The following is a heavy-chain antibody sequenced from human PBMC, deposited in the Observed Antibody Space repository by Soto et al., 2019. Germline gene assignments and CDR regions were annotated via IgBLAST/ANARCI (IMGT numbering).Heavy chain of an antibody. J-gene: IGHJ6*03. CDR1: GFTFSSYA. V-gene: IGHV3-23*01. CDR2: ISGSAART. D-gene: IGHD2-15*01. CDR3: ARGPRYCSGYSCDYYMDV. Sequence: EVQLLESGGGLVQPGGYLRLSCAAYGFTFSSYAMSWVRQVPGKGLEWVSAISGSAARTFYADSVKGRFTVSRDNSKNTLYLQMNSPGAEDTTVYYCARGPRYCSGYSCDYYMDVWGKGTTVTVPS.